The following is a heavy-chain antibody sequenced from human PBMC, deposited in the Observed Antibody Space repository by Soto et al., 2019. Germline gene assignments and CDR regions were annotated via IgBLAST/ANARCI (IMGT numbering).Heavy chain of an antibody. V-gene: IGHV3-23*01. J-gene: IGHJ5*02. CDR3: ARGIDIVVVPAAIWFDP. Sequence: PGGSLRLSCAASGFTFSSYAMSWVRQAPGKGLEWVSAISSSGDSTYFADSVKGRFTISRDNAESSLYLQMNSLRAEDTAVYYCARGIDIVVVPAAIWFDPWGQGTLVTVSS. D-gene: IGHD2-2*01. CDR2: ISSSGDST. CDR1: GFTFSSYA.